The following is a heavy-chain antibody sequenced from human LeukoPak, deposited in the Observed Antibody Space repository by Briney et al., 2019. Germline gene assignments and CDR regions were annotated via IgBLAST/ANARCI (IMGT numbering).Heavy chain of an antibody. J-gene: IGHJ6*03. Sequence: TGGSLRLSCVASGFTVSSNYMSWVRQAPGKGLEWVSDIYSGGSTYYADSVKGRFTISRDNSKNTLYLQMNSLRAEDTAVYYCASGSGSYRTPYYYMDVWGTGTTVTVSS. CDR1: GFTVSSNY. CDR2: IYSGGST. V-gene: IGHV3-53*01. CDR3: ASGSGSYRTPYYYMDV. D-gene: IGHD3-10*01.